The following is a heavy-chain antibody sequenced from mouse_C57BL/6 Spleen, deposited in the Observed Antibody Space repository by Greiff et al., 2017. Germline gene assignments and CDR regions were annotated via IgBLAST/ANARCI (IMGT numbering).Heavy chain of an antibody. CDR2: ISYDGSN. J-gene: IGHJ4*01. V-gene: IGHV3-6*01. CDR3: ARNYGLFYAMDY. CDR1: GYSITSGYY. D-gene: IGHD1-1*01. Sequence: DVQLQESGPGLVKPSQSLSLTCSVTGYSITSGYYWNWIRQIPGNKLEWMGYISYDGSNKYNPSLKNRISSTRDTTKNQFFLKLNSLTTEDTATYYCARNYGLFYAMDYWGQGTSVTVSS.